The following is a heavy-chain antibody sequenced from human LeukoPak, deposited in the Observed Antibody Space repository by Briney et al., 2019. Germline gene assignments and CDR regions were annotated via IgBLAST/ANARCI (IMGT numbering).Heavy chain of an antibody. CDR2: SNHFGST. CDR3: ARGRLQLWSFPLPYNHYGIDV. D-gene: IGHD5-18*01. J-gene: IGHJ6*02. Sequence: SETLSLTRALSGESFRGYFWTCIRQPPGKGLECIGESNHFGSTDYNPPLKSRVTISVDTSKKQFSLNVRSVTDADTAVYFCARGRLQLWSFPLPYNHYGIDVWGQGTTVTVSS. V-gene: IGHV4-34*01. CDR1: GESFRGYF.